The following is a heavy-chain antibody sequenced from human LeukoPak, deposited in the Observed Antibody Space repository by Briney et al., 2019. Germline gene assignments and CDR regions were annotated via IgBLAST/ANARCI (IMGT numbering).Heavy chain of an antibody. CDR1: GYTFTSYG. D-gene: IGHD3-22*01. Sequence: ASVKVSCKASGYTFTSYGISWVRQAPGQGLEWMGWISAYNGKTNYAQKLQGRVTMTTDTSTSTAYMELRSLRSDDTAVYFCASEAIYYDSSGYYDFDYWGQGTLVTVSS. CDR3: ASEAIYYDSSGYYDFDY. J-gene: IGHJ4*02. CDR2: ISAYNGKT. V-gene: IGHV1-18*01.